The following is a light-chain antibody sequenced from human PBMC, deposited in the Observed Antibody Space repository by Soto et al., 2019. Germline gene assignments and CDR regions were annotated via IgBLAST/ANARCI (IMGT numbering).Light chain of an antibody. Sequence: DIQMTQSPPALSASVGNRVTITCRASESVHKWLAWYQQKVGKAPKVLIYDASTLETGVPSRFSGSGSGTEFALTISSLQPNASATYFCQQYHGSSLTFAQGTKVEI. V-gene: IGKV1-5*01. CDR3: QQYHGSSLT. J-gene: IGKJ1*01. CDR2: DAS. CDR1: ESVHKW.